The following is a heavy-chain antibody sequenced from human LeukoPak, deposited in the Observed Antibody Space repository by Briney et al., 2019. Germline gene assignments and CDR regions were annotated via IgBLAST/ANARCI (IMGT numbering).Heavy chain of an antibody. J-gene: IGHJ5*02. CDR1: GGSISSGGYS. CDR2: IYHSGST. V-gene: IGHV4-30-2*01. Sequence: PSETLSLTCAVSGGSISSGGYSWSWLRQPPGKGLEWIGYIYHSGSTYYNPSVESRVTISVDRSKHQSSLKLSSVSASDTGVHYCATSAGGSITMVRGVIIYENWFDPWGQGTLVTVSS. D-gene: IGHD3-10*01. CDR3: ATSAGGSITMVRGVIIYENWFDP.